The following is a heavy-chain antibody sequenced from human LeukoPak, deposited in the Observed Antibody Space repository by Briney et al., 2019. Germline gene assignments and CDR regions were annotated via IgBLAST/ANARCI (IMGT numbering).Heavy chain of an antibody. V-gene: IGHV3-74*01. CDR3: ARDTYGDYYFDY. CDR2: INSDGSST. CDR1: GFTFSSYW. J-gene: IGHJ4*02. D-gene: IGHD4-17*01. Sequence: PGGSLRLSCAASGFTFSSYWMHWVRQAPGRGLVWVSRINSDGSSTSYADSVKGRFTISRDNAKNTLYLQMNSLRAEDTAVYYCARDTYGDYYFDYWGQGTLVTVSS.